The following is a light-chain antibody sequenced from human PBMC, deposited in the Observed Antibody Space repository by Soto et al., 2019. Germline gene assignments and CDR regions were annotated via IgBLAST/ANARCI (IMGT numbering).Light chain of an antibody. Sequence: DIVLTQSPATLSLSIGERVTITCRASQSVSSYLAWYQEKPGQAPRLLIYAASTMATGIPARFSGSGSGTDFTLTIISLQPEDYATYFCQQSYSMPYAFGPGTQVDIK. CDR2: AAS. V-gene: IGKV3-11*01. CDR1: QSVSSY. J-gene: IGKJ2*01. CDR3: QQSYSMPYA.